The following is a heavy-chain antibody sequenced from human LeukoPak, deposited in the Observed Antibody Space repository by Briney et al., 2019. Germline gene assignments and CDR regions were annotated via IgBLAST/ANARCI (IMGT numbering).Heavy chain of an antibody. V-gene: IGHV1-2*02. Sequence: ASVTVSCKASGYTFTVYYMHWVRQAPGQGLEWMGWINPNSGGTNYAQKFQGRVTMTRDTSISTAYMELSRLRSDDTAVYYCARDIVATIPYFDYWGQGTLVTVSS. CDR1: GYTFTVYY. CDR2: INPNSGGT. J-gene: IGHJ4*02. CDR3: ARDIVATIPYFDY. D-gene: IGHD5-12*01.